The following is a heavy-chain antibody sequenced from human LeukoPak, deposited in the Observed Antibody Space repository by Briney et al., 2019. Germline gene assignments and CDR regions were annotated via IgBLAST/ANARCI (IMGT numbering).Heavy chain of an antibody. CDR1: GFTFSSNW. J-gene: IGHJ4*02. CDR2: IKQDGSEK. V-gene: IGHV3-7*01. Sequence: GGSLRLSCVASGFTFSSNWMSWVRQAPGKGLEWVASIKQDGSEKYYVDSVKGRFTISRDNAKNSVYLQMNSLRAEDTAVYYCARGRGPDYWGQGTLVTVSS. CDR3: ARGRGPDY.